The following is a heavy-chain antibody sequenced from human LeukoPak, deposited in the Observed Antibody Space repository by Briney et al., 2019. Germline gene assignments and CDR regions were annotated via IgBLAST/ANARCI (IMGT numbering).Heavy chain of an antibody. Sequence: GGSLRLSCAASGFTFSSYAMSWVRQAPGKGPEWVSAISGSGGSTYYADSVKGRFTISRDNSKNTLYLQMNSLRAEDTAVYYCATRIAVAGKGAQFDYWGQGTLVTVSS. V-gene: IGHV3-23*01. CDR3: ATRIAVAGKGAQFDY. CDR2: ISGSGGST. J-gene: IGHJ4*02. CDR1: GFTFSSYA. D-gene: IGHD6-19*01.